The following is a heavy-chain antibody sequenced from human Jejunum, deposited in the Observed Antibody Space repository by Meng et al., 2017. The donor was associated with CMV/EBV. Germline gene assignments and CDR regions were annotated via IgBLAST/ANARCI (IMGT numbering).Heavy chain of an antibody. CDR3: ARLSGGYCSSTSCYYYYGMDV. Sequence: YSMNGVRQATGKGLEWVSSISSSSSYIYYADSVKGRFTISRDNAKNSLYLQMNSLRAEDTAVYYCARLSGGYCSSTSCYYYYGMDVWGQGTTVTVSS. CDR2: ISSSSSYI. V-gene: IGHV3-21*01. D-gene: IGHD2-2*01. J-gene: IGHJ6*02. CDR1: YS.